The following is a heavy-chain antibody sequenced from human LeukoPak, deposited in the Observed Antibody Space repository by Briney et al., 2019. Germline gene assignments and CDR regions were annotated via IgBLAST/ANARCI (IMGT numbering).Heavy chain of an antibody. Sequence: GGSLRPSCAASGFTFSSYDMHWVRQATGKGLEWVSAIGTAGDTYYPGSVKGRFTISRENAKNSLYLQMNSLRAGDTAVYYCARALAVAGTYYYGMDVWGQGTTVTVSS. CDR1: GFTFSSYD. D-gene: IGHD6-19*01. CDR3: ARALAVAGTYYYGMDV. CDR2: IGTAGDT. V-gene: IGHV3-13*04. J-gene: IGHJ6*02.